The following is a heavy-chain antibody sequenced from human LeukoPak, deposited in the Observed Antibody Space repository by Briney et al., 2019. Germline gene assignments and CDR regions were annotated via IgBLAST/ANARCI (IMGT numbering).Heavy chain of an antibody. CDR1: GYTFTSYY. V-gene: IGHV1-46*01. D-gene: IGHD2-8*01. CDR3: ASLADCTIGVCYASFRWFDP. Sequence: ASVKVSCKASGYTFTSYYMHWVRQAPGQGLEWMGIINPSGGSTSYAQKFQGRVTMTRDMSTSTVYMELSSLRSEDTAVYYCASLADCTIGVCYASFRWFDPWGQGTLVTVS. CDR2: INPSGGST. J-gene: IGHJ5*02.